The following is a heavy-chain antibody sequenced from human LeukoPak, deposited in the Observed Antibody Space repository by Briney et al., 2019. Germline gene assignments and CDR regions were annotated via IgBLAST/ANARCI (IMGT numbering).Heavy chain of an antibody. CDR1: AVSISGSY. CDR3: ARAKVTYYYDGSGYYYFDN. J-gene: IGHJ4*02. Sequence: SETLSLTCTVSAVSISGSYWTWIRQSPGQGLEWIGYIYYSGSTNYNSSLKSRVTISVDTSKKQFSLKLRSVTAADTAVYYCARAKVTYYYDGSGYYYFDNWGQGTLVTVSS. D-gene: IGHD3-22*01. V-gene: IGHV4-59*01. CDR2: IYYSGST.